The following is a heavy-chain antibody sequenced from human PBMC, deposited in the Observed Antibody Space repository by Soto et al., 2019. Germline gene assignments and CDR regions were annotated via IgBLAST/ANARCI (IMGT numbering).Heavy chain of an antibody. CDR3: ARAPPLSGYKYNWFDP. CDR1: GYTFTGYY. D-gene: IGHD3-22*01. V-gene: IGHV1-2*02. CDR2: INPNSGGT. Sequence: GASVKFSCKASGYTFTGYYMHWMRQAPGQGLEWMGWINPNSGGTNYAQKFQGRVTMTRDTSISTAYMELSRLRSDDTAVYYCARAPPLSGYKYNWFDPWGQGTLVTVPQ. J-gene: IGHJ5*02.